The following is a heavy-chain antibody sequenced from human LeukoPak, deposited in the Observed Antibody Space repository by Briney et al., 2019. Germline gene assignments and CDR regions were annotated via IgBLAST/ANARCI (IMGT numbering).Heavy chain of an antibody. CDR1: GYTFTSYA. D-gene: IGHD1-20*01. CDR3: ARGGRITGKVWFDP. J-gene: IGHJ5*02. Sequence: AASVKVSCKASGYTFTSYAMSWVRQAPGQGLEWMGWINTNTGNPTYAQGFTGRFVFSLDTSVSTAYLQISSLKAEDTAVYYCARGGRITGKVWFDPWGQGTLVTVSS. CDR2: INTNTGNP. V-gene: IGHV7-4-1*02.